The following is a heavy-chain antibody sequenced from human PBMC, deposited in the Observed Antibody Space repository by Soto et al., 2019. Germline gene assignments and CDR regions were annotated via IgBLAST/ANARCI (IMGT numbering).Heavy chain of an antibody. V-gene: IGHV1-2*02. D-gene: IGHD6-19*01. CDR3: ARPPGYISDWYYFDL. CDR2: ISPKSGGT. CDR1: GYTFIDYY. J-gene: IGHJ4*02. Sequence: ASVKVSCKGSGYTFIDYYMHWVRQAPGQGFEWMGRISPKSGGTNCAQKFQGRVTMTWDTSRNTAYMELSSLMSEDTAVYYCARPPGYISDWYYFDLWGQGTLVTVSS.